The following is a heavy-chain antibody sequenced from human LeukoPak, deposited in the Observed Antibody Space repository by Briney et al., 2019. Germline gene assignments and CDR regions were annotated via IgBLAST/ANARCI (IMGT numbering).Heavy chain of an antibody. CDR2: IKQDRSEK. CDR3: ARSQYNSNWYGYFDL. J-gene: IGHJ2*01. V-gene: IGHV3-7*03. Sequence: GGSLRLSCAASGFTFTNYWMSWVRQAPGKGLELVANIKQDRSEKYYVDSVKGRFTISRDNAKNSLYLQMNTLRGEDTALYYCARSQYNSNWYGYFDLWGRGTLVTVSS. D-gene: IGHD6-13*01. CDR1: GFTFTNYW.